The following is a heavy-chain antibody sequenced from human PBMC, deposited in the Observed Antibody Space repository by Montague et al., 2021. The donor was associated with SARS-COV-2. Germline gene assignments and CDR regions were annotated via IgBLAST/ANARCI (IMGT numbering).Heavy chain of an antibody. V-gene: IGHV4-61*01. CDR3: ARDGVLRYFDWLGDRYGMDV. J-gene: IGHJ6*02. CDR2: IYYSGST. Sequence: SETLSLTCTVSGGSVSSGSYYWSWIRQPPGKGLGWIGYIYYSGSTNYNPSLKSRVTISVDTSKNQFSLKLSSVTAADTAVYYCARDGVLRYFDWLGDRYGMDVWGQGTTVTVSS. D-gene: IGHD3-9*01. CDR1: GGSVSSGSYY.